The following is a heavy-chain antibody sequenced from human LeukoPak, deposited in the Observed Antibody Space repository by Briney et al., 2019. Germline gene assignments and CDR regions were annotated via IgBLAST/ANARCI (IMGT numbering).Heavy chain of an antibody. Sequence: SVKVSCKATGGTFSSYAISWVRQAPGQGLEWMGGIIPIFGTANYAQKFQGRVTITADESTSTAYMELSSLRSEDTAVYYCARPLIAAGVYYYGMDVWGQGTTVTVSS. CDR1: GGTFSSYA. V-gene: IGHV1-69*13. J-gene: IGHJ6*02. D-gene: IGHD6-13*01. CDR3: ARPLIAAGVYYYGMDV. CDR2: IIPIFGTA.